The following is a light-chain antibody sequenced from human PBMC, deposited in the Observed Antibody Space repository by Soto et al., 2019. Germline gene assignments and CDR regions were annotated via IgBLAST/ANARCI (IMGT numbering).Light chain of an antibody. J-gene: IGLJ3*02. Sequence: SVLTQPRSVSGSPGQSVTISCTGTSSDVGGYNFVSWYQQHPGKAPKFLIYDVSKRPSGVPDRFSGSKSGNTASLTISGLQAEDEADYYCCSYAGSYSWVFGGGTKLTVL. V-gene: IGLV2-11*01. CDR3: CSYAGSYSWV. CDR1: SSDVGGYNF. CDR2: DVS.